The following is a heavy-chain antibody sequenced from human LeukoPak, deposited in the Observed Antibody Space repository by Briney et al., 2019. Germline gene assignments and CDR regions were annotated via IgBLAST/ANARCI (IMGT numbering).Heavy chain of an antibody. J-gene: IGHJ4*02. CDR3: ARVWFGELFEFDY. CDR2: MNPNSGNT. D-gene: IGHD3-10*01. CDR1: GYTFTSYD. V-gene: IGHV1-8*01. Sequence: ASVKVSCKASGYTFTSYDINWVRQATGQGLEWMGWMNPNSGNTGYAQKFQGRVTMTRNTSISTAYTELSSLRSEDTAVYYCARVWFGELFEFDYWGQGTLVTVSS.